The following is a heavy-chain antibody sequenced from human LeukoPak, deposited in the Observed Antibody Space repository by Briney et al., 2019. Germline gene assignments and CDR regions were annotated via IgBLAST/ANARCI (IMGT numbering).Heavy chain of an antibody. CDR3: AKEIEWEPLGYDY. V-gene: IGHV3-66*01. J-gene: IGHJ4*02. D-gene: IGHD1-26*01. Sequence: HPGGSPRLSCAASGFTVSSNYMSWVRQAPGKGLEWVSVIYSGGSTYYADSVKGRFTISRDNSKNTLYLQMNSLRAEDTAVYYCAKEIEWEPLGYDYWGQGTLVTVSS. CDR2: IYSGGST. CDR1: GFTVSSNY.